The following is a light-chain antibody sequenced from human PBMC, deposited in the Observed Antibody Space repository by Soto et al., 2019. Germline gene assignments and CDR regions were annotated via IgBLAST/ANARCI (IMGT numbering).Light chain of an antibody. CDR3: QQSYSTPYT. J-gene: IGKJ2*01. CDR1: QSISSY. CDR2: AAS. V-gene: IGKV1-39*01. Sequence: DIQMTQSPSSLSASVGDRVTITCRASQSISSYLNWYQQKPGKAPKVLIYAASSLQSGVPSRFSGSGSGTEFTLTISSLQPEDFATYYCQQSYSTPYTFGQGTKLESK.